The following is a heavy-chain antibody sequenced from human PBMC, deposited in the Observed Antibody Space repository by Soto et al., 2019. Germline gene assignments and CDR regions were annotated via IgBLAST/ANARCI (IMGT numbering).Heavy chain of an antibody. V-gene: IGHV4-39*01. CDR3: ARHGSY. CDR1: GVSISSSSYY. Sequence: PSETVSLTCAVSGVSISSSSYYWGWIRQPPGKGLEWIGTIYYGGSSYSNPSLKSRVTISLDTSKNQFSLTLTSVTAADTAVYYCARHGSYWGQGTLVTVSS. CDR2: IYYGGSS. J-gene: IGHJ4*02.